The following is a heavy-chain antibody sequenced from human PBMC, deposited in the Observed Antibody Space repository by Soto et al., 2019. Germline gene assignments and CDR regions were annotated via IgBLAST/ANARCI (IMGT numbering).Heavy chain of an antibody. V-gene: IGHV5-51*01. CDR1: GFSFSSYW. Sequence: PGESLKISCKGSGFSFSSYWIGWVRQMPGKGLECMGIIYPRDSDTRYDPSFQGQVTISVEKSITTAYLQWSSLKTSDTAMYYCARTGVSSTFEIWGQGTMVTAS. CDR2: IYPRDSDT. CDR3: ARTGVSSTFEI. J-gene: IGHJ3*02. D-gene: IGHD3-3*01.